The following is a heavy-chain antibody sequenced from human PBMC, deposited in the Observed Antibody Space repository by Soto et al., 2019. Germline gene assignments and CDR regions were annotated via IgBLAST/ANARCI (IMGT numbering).Heavy chain of an antibody. V-gene: IGHV1-3*05. Sequence: QVQLAQSGAEERKPGASVKVSCEATGYTFTAYAMHWVRQAPGQRLEWMGWINPANGNTKYSQKFQGRLTITSDTSANTVYMELNILPSEDTAMYYFTRSAISPYWGLIGPFDYCGHGNLVTVSS. D-gene: IGHD3-16*02. J-gene: IGHJ4*01. CDR1: GYTFTAYA. CDR3: TRSAISPYWGLIGPFDY. CDR2: INPANGNT.